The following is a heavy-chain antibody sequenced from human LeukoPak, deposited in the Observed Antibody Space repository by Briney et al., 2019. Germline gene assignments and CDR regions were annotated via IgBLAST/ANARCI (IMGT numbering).Heavy chain of an antibody. CDR1: RFTLSSNY. Sequence: GGSLCPSPAPSRFTLSSNYMNWGRQAPGKGLERVSIIYSGGSTYSTDSVKGRVTLSRENSKSTLSLQMKTLRAEDTAVFYFARVTPVTALPDYGGQGNLVTVSS. J-gene: IGHJ4*02. D-gene: IGHD2-21*02. CDR3: ARVTPVTALPDY. V-gene: IGHV3-66*01. CDR2: IYSGGST.